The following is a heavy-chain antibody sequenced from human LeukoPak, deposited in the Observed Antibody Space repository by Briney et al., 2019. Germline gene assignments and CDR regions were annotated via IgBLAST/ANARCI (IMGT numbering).Heavy chain of an antibody. CDR1: GFTFSTYW. Sequence: GGSLRLSCAASGFTFSTYWMHWVRQDPGKGLVWVSRISSDASITSYADPVKGRFTISMDNAKNTLYLQMNSLRAEDTALYYCATSARTYIGSSLDYWGQGTLVTVSS. D-gene: IGHD2-15*01. V-gene: IGHV3-74*01. CDR2: ISSDASIT. CDR3: ATSARTYIGSSLDY. J-gene: IGHJ4*02.